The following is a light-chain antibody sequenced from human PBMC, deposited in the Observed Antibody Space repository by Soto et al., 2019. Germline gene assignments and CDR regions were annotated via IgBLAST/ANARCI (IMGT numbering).Light chain of an antibody. CDR3: SSFRSSSTSYV. Sequence: QSALTQPASVSGSPGQSITISCTGTSSDIGDSNYVSRYQQHPGKAPKLVIYDVSNRPSGVSNRFSGSKSANTASLTISGLQAEDEADYYCSSFRSSSTSYVFGTGTKVTIL. J-gene: IGLJ1*01. V-gene: IGLV2-14*03. CDR1: SSDIGDSNY. CDR2: DVS.